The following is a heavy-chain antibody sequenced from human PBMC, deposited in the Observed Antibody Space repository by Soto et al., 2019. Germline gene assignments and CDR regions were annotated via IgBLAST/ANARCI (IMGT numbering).Heavy chain of an antibody. D-gene: IGHD6-19*01. CDR1: GFTFTSYS. Sequence: PGGSLRLSCAASGFTFTSYSINWVRQAPGKGLEWVSSISSGNSLIYYADSVKGRFTISRDNAKSSVYLQMSSLRAEDTAVNSCARALAVAGTYWYFALWGRGTLVTVSS. CDR2: ISSGNSLI. J-gene: IGHJ2*01. CDR3: ARALAVAGTYWYFAL. V-gene: IGHV3-21*01.